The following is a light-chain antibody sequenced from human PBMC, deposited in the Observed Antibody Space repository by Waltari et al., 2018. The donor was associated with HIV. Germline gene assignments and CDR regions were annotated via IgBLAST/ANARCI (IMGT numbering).Light chain of an antibody. J-gene: IGKJ2*01. CDR2: MIS. Sequence: DVVVTQSPLSLSVTLGQPASISCRSSQSLVSSNGDTYLEWFQQRPGQSPRRLIYMISKRNSGVPDRFSGSGSGSDFTLKISRVEAEDVGVYYCLQHAHRPHTFGQGTKLEIK. CDR3: LQHAHRPHT. CDR1: QSLVSSNGDTY. V-gene: IGKV2-30*01.